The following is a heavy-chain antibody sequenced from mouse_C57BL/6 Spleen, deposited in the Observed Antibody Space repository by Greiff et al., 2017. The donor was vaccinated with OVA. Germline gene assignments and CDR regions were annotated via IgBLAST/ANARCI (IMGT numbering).Heavy chain of an antibody. CDR3: ATNWDVDY. D-gene: IGHD4-1*01. CDR1: GYTFTSYW. V-gene: IGHV1-59*01. Sequence: VKLQQPGAELVRPGTSVKLSCKASGYTFTSYWMHWVKQRPGQGLEWIGVIDPSDSYTNYNQKFKGKATLTVDTSSSTAYMQLSSLTSEDSAVYYWATNWDVDYWGQGTTLTVSS. CDR2: IDPSDSYT. J-gene: IGHJ2*01.